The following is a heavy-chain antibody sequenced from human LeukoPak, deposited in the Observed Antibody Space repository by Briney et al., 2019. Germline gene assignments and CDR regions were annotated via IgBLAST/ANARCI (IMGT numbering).Heavy chain of an antibody. CDR2: INTNTGNP. CDR3: ASFFCINGVCYYLDY. CDR1: GYTSTSYA. J-gene: IGHJ4*02. V-gene: IGHV7-4-1*02. D-gene: IGHD2-8*01. Sequence: GASVKVSCKASGYTSTSYAMNWVRQAPGQGLEWMGWINTNTGNPTYAQGFTGRFVFSLDTSVSTAYLQISSLKAEDTAVYYCASFFCINGVCYYLDYWGQGTLVTVSS.